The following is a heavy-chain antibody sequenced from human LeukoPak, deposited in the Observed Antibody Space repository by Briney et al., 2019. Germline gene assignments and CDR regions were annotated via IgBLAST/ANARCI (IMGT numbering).Heavy chain of an antibody. Sequence: SETLSLTCTVSGGSISSSSYYWGWIRQPPGKGLEWIGSIYYSGSTYYNPSLKSRVTISVDTSKNQFSLKLNSVIAADTAVYYCARNRYYYGSGNYGVPNWFDPWGQGTLVTVSS. V-gene: IGHV4-39*01. CDR3: ARNRYYYGSGNYGVPNWFDP. J-gene: IGHJ5*02. CDR2: IYYSGST. CDR1: GGSISSSSYY. D-gene: IGHD3-10*01.